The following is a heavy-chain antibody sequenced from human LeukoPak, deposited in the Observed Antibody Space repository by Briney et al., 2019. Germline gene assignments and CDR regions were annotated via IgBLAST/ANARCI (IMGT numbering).Heavy chain of an antibody. CDR1: GYTFTSYG. J-gene: IGHJ4*02. CDR3: ARDMLRRGYSYGLDY. V-gene: IGHV1-18*01. Sequence: ASAKVSCKAPGYTFTSYGISWVRQAPGQGLEWMGWISAYNGNTNYAQKLQGRVTMTTDTSTSTAYMELRSLRSDDTAVYYCARDMLRRGYSYGLDYWGQGTLVTVSS. D-gene: IGHD5-18*01. CDR2: ISAYNGNT.